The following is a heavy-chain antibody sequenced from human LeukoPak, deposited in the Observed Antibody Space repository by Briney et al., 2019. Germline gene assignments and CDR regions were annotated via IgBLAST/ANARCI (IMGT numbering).Heavy chain of an antibody. D-gene: IGHD2-15*01. CDR2: ISSGSTYI. CDR1: GFTFSSYV. Sequence: TGGSLRLPCAASGFTFSSYVMNWVRQAPGKGLEWVSSISSGSTYIYYADSVKGRFTISRDNAKNSLYLQMNSQRAEDTAVYYCARLGYCSGGSCSSFDYWGQGTLVTVSS. J-gene: IGHJ4*02. CDR3: ARLGYCSGGSCSSFDY. V-gene: IGHV3-21*01.